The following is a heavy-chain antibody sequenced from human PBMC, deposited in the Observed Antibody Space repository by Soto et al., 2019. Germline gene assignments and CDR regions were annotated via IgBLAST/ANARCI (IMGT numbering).Heavy chain of an antibody. CDR2: SSSRGSTI. D-gene: IGHD4-4*01. Sequence: GGSLRLSCAASGFTFRDYYMSWIRQAPGKGLELVPYSSSRGSTIYYVDSVKGRFIVSRDNAKNSLYLQMNSLRAEDTAVYYCARTVTTYYYYAMDVWGQGTTVTVSS. V-gene: IGHV3-11*01. CDR3: ARTVTTYYYYAMDV. CDR1: GFTFRDYY. J-gene: IGHJ6*02.